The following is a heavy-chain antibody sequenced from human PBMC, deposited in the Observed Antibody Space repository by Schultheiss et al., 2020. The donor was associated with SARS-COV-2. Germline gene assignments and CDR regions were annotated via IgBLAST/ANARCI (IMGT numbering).Heavy chain of an antibody. CDR3: ARGTMVSYFDY. CDR1: GGSISSGGYS. J-gene: IGHJ4*02. V-gene: IGHV4-39*07. D-gene: IGHD4-23*01. Sequence: SETLSLTCAVSGGSISSGGYSGNWIRQPPGKGLEWIGSIYYSGSTYYNPSLKSRVTISVDTSKNQFSLKLSSVTAADTAVYYCARGTMVSYFDYWGQGTLVTVSS. CDR2: IYYSGST.